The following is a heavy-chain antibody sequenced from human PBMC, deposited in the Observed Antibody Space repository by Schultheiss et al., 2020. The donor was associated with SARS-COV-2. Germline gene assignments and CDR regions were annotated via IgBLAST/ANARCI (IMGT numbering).Heavy chain of an antibody. V-gene: IGHV3-48*04. CDR1: GFSFSSYG. Sequence: GGSLRLSCAASGFSFSSYGMSWVRQSPGKGLEWVSYISSSGSTIYYADSVKGRFTISRDNAKNSLYLQMNSLRAEDTAVYYCARLYDSSVDYWGQGTLVTVSS. CDR2: ISSSGSTI. D-gene: IGHD3-22*01. J-gene: IGHJ4*02. CDR3: ARLYDSSVDY.